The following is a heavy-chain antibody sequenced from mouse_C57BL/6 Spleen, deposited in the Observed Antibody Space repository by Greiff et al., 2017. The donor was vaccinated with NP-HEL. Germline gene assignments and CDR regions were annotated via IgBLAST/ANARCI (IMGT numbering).Heavy chain of an antibody. D-gene: IGHD1-1*01. CDR3: ARYGSSLYYAMDY. CDR1: GYTFTSYW. J-gene: IGHJ4*01. V-gene: IGHV1-69*01. CDR2: IDPSDSYT. Sequence: QVQLQQPGAELVMPGASVKLSCKASGYTFTSYWMHWVKQRPGQGLEWIGEIDPSDSYTNYNQKFKGKSTLTVDKSSSTASMQLSSLTSEDSAVYYCARYGSSLYYAMDYWGQGTSVTVSS.